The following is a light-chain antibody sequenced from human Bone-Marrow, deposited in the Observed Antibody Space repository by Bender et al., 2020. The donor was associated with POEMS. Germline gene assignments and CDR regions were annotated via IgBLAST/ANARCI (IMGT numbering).Light chain of an antibody. CDR3: SSYTYTSTLGI. J-gene: IGLJ2*01. Sequence: QSALTQPASMSGSPGQSITISCTGTSSDIGGYNYVSWYQQYPGKAPKLIIYNVYDRPPGVSNRFSGSKSGNTASLTISGLQAEDEAVYYCSSYTYTSTLGIFGGGTKVTVL. CDR1: SSDIGGYNY. CDR2: NVY. V-gene: IGLV2-14*03.